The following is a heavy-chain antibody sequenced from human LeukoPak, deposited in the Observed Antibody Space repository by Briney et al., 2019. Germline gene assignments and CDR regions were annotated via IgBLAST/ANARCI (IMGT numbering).Heavy chain of an antibody. Sequence: PSETLSLTCTVSGGSISSSSYYWGWIRQPPGKGLEWIGSIYYSGSTYYNPSLKSRVTISVDTSKNQFSLKLSSVTAADTAVYYCARDLERGSSWYVDYWGQGTLVTVSS. CDR3: ARDLERGSSWYVDY. CDR1: GGSISSSSYY. D-gene: IGHD6-13*01. V-gene: IGHV4-39*07. J-gene: IGHJ4*02. CDR2: IYYSGST.